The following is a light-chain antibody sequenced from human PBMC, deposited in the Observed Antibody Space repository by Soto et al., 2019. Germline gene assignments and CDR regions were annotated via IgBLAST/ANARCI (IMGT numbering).Light chain of an antibody. V-gene: IGKV3-20*01. Sequence: VFSQSPAILSFYPLEIATLSCRASQSVPSTYFAWYQQKAGQPPRLLISGTSNRATGIPDRFSGSGSGTDFTLTISRLEPEDFAVYFCQQFGNSPWTFGQGTKVDIK. CDR2: GTS. J-gene: IGKJ1*01. CDR1: QSVPSTY. CDR3: QQFGNSPWT.